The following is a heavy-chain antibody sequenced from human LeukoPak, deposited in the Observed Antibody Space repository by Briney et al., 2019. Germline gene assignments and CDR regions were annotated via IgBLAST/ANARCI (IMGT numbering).Heavy chain of an antibody. V-gene: IGHV1-2*02. CDR2: IYPNSGGT. CDR3: ARSEQFPYYMDV. Sequence: ASVKVSCKASGYTFTSYYMHWVRQAPGQGLEWMGWIYPNSGGTNYAQKFQGRVTMTRDTSISTAYMELSRLRSDDTAVYYCARSEQFPYYMDVWGKGTTVTVS. CDR1: GYTFTSYY. J-gene: IGHJ6*03. D-gene: IGHD6-19*01.